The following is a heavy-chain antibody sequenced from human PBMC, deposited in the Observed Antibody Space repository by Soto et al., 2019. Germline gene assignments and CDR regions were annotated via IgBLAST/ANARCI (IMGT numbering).Heavy chain of an antibody. V-gene: IGHV4-34*01. CDR1: GGSFSTYY. D-gene: IGHD3-9*01. CDR3: ARGGSNDWQVAFDI. CDR2: INHSGSN. Sequence: ASETLSLTCVVSGGSFSTYYYSWIRQSPGKGLEWIGEINHSGSNNYSPSLKSRVTMSLDTSKNQFSLKLTSVTAADTAVYYCARGGSNDWQVAFDIWGQGTMVTVSS. J-gene: IGHJ3*02.